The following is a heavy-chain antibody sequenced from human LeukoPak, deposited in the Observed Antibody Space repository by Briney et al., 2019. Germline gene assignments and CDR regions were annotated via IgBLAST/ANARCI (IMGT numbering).Heavy chain of an antibody. J-gene: IGHJ4*02. CDR3: ARVGYASSGYATLDY. D-gene: IGHD3-22*01. CDR2: IYYSGST. CDR1: GGSISSYY. Sequence: PSETLSLTCTVSGGSISSYYWSWIRQPPGKGLEWTGYIYYSGSTNYNPSLKSRVTISVDTSKNQFSLKLSSVTAADTAVYYCARVGYASSGYATLDYWGQGSLVTVSS. V-gene: IGHV4-59*01.